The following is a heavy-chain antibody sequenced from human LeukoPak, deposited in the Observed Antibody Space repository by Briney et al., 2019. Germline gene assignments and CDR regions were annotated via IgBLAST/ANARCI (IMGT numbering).Heavy chain of an antibody. CDR3: AGVFGDFQH. CDR2: IYYSGST. Sequence: KPSETLSLTCTVSGGSISSYYWSWIRQPPGKGLEWIGYIYYSGSTNYNPSPKSRVTISVDTSKNQFSLKLSSVTAADTAVYYCAGVFGDFQHWGQGTLVTVSS. D-gene: IGHD3-16*01. J-gene: IGHJ1*01. CDR1: GGSISSYY. V-gene: IGHV4-59*08.